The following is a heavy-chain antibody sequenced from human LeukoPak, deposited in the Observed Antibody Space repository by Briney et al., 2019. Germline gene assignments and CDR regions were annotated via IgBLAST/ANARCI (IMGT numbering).Heavy chain of an antibody. CDR2: IYHSGST. Sequence: SQTLSLTCTVSGGSVSSGSHYWSWIRQHPGRGLEWIGYIYHSGSTFYNLSLKSRLTMSVDTSKNQFSMTLSSVTAADTALYYCARAGIYFGSGSYYYSFDSWGQGTLVTVSS. CDR3: ARAGIYFGSGSYYYSFDS. D-gene: IGHD3-10*01. V-gene: IGHV4-31*03. CDR1: GGSVSSGSHY. J-gene: IGHJ4*02.